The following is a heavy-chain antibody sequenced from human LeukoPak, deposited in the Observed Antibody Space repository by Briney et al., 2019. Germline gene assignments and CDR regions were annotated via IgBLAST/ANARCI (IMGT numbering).Heavy chain of an antibody. V-gene: IGHV3-11*01. J-gene: IGHJ6*02. CDR3: ARDIVVVVAATSFFAPSYGMDV. Sequence: GGSLRLSCAASGFTFSDYYMSWIRQAPGKGLEWVSYISSSGSTIYYADSVKGRFTISRDNAKNSLYLQMNSLRAEDTAVYYCARDIVVVVAATSFFAPSYGMDVWGQGTTVTVSS. CDR1: GFTFSDYY. D-gene: IGHD2-15*01. CDR2: ISSSGSTI.